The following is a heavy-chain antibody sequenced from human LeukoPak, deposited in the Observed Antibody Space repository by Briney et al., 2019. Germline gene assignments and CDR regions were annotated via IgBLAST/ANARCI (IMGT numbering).Heavy chain of an antibody. V-gene: IGHV3-30*18. CDR3: AKALGDPTDY. J-gene: IGHJ4*02. Sequence: PGRSLRLSCAASGFTFSNYGMHWVRQAPGKGLEWVVVISYNGSKYYADSVKGRFTISRDNSNNTLYLQMNSLRAEDTAVYYCAKALGDPTDYWGQGTLVTVSS. CDR1: GFTFSNYG. D-gene: IGHD4-17*01. CDR2: ISYNGSK.